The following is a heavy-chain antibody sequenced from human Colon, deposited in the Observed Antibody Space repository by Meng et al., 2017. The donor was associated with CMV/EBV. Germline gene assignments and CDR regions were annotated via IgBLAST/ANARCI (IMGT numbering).Heavy chain of an antibody. J-gene: IGHJ3*02. CDR2: AGNKADSYTM. V-gene: IGHV3-72*01. CDR1: GFIFSDHY. D-gene: IGHD1-26*01. CDR3: TRGHSGVDIYAFDI. Sequence: RLSCAGSGFIFSDHYIDWVRQAPGKGLEWVGRAGNKADSYTMEYAASVTGRFTFSRDDSENSLYLQMNSLKSEDTAVYYCTRGHSGVDIYAFDIWGHGTTVTVSS.